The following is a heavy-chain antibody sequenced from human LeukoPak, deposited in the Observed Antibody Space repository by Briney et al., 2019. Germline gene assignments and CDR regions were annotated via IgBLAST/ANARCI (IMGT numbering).Heavy chain of an antibody. J-gene: IGHJ4*02. CDR2: IIPILGIA. Sequence: SVKVSCKASGGTSSSYAISWVRQAPGQGLEWMGRIIPILGIANYAQKFQGRVTITADKSTSTAYMELSSLRSEDTAVYYCARQHFYGSGSYPFDYWGQGTLVTVSS. D-gene: IGHD3-10*01. CDR1: GGTSSSYA. CDR3: ARQHFYGSGSYPFDY. V-gene: IGHV1-69*04.